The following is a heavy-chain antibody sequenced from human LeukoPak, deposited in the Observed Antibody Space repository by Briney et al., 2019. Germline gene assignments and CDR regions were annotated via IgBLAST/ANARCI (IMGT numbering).Heavy chain of an antibody. J-gene: IGHJ4*02. Sequence: SETLSLTCIVSGASISSYYWSWIRQPPGKGLEWIGYIYTSGSTNYNPSLKSRVTISVDTSKNQFSLKLSSVTAADTAVYYCARTPIVATIPNYFDYWGQGTLVTVSS. CDR3: ARTPIVATIPNYFDY. V-gene: IGHV4-4*09. CDR1: GASISSYY. CDR2: IYTSGST. D-gene: IGHD5-12*01.